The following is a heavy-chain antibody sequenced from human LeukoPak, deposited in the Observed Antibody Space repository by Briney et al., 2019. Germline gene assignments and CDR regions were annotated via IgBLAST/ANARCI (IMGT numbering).Heavy chain of an antibody. CDR2: ISGSGGST. V-gene: IGHV3-23*01. J-gene: IGHJ6*03. Sequence: GGSLRLSCAASGFTFSSYAMSWVRQAPGKGLEWVSAISGSGGSTYYADSVKGRFTISRDNSKNTLYLQMNSLRAEDTAVYYCAKGYSFHIYYYMDVWGKGTTVTVSS. CDR3: AKGYSFHIYYYMDV. CDR1: GFTFSSYA. D-gene: IGHD4-11*01.